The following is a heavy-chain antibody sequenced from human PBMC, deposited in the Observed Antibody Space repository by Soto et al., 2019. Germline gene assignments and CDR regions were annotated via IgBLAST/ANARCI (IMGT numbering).Heavy chain of an antibody. J-gene: IGHJ5*02. D-gene: IGHD3-9*01. V-gene: IGHV4-39*01. CDR2: IYYSGST. CDR3: ARHYDILTGYYQRGANWFDP. Sequence: SETLSLTCTVSGGSISSSSYYWGWIRQPPGKGLEWIGSIYYSGSTYYNPSLKSRVTISVDTSKNQFSLKLSSVTAADTAVYYCARHYDILTGYYQRGANWFDPWGQGTLVTVSS. CDR1: GGSISSSSYY.